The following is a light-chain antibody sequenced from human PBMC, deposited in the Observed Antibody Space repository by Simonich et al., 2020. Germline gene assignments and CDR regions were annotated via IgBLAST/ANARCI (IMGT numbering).Light chain of an antibody. CDR2: RNN. CDR1: SSNIGSNT. V-gene: IGLV1-44*01. CDR3: YSAADNNRV. Sequence: QSVLTQPPSASGTPGQRVTISCSGSSSNIGSNTVNWYQQLPGTAPKLLINRNNQRPSGVPDRFSGSSSGTTVTLTISGAQVEDEADYYCYSAADNNRVFGGGTKLTVL. J-gene: IGLJ3*02.